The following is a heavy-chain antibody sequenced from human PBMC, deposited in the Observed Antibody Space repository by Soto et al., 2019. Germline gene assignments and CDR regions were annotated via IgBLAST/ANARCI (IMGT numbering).Heavy chain of an antibody. D-gene: IGHD3-16*02. Sequence: GGSLRLSCAASGFTFSSYSMNWVRQAPGKGLEWVSSISSSSSYIYYADSVKGRFTISRDNAKNSLYLQMNSLRAEDTAVYYCARVRVIRGWPDYWGQGTLVTVSS. V-gene: IGHV3-21*01. CDR2: ISSSSSYI. CDR3: ARVRVIRGWPDY. J-gene: IGHJ4*02. CDR1: GFTFSSYS.